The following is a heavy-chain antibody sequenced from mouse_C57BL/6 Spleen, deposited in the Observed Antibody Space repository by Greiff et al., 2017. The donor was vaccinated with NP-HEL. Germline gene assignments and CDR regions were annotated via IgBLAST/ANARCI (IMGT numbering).Heavy chain of an antibody. J-gene: IGHJ4*01. CDR1: GYTFTDYY. CDR3: AREESNLNAMDY. CDR2: IYPGSGNT. Sequence: QVQLQQSGAELVRPGASVKLSCKASGYTFTDYYINWVKQRPGQGLEWIARIYPGSGNTYYNEKFKGKATLTAEKSSSTAYMQLSSLTSEDSAVYFCAREESNLNAMDYWGQGTSVTVSS. D-gene: IGHD2-5*01. V-gene: IGHV1-76*01.